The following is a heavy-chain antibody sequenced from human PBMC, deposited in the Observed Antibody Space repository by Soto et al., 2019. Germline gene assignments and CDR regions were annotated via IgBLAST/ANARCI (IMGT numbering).Heavy chain of an antibody. CDR1: GGTFSSYA. V-gene: IGHV1-69*01. J-gene: IGHJ3*02. CDR2: IIPIFGTA. CDR3: ATLRRSYESSPRDAFDI. D-gene: IGHD3-22*01. Sequence: QVQLVQSGAEVKKPGSSVKVSCKASGGTFSSYAISWVRQAPGQGLEWMGGIIPIFGTANYAQKFQGRVTITADEPTSTADMELMSLRSEDTDVDYCATLRRSYESSPRDAFDIGGQGTMVTFSS.